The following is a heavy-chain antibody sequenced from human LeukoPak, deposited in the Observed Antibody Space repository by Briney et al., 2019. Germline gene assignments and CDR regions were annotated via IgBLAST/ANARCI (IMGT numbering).Heavy chain of an antibody. Sequence: ASVKVSCKASGYTFTSYGISWVRQAPGQGLEWMGWISAYNGNTNYAQKLQGRVTMTTDTSTSTAYMELRSLRSDDTAVYYCARDPGGWLAYYYYYGMDVWGQGTTLTVCS. D-gene: IGHD6-19*01. CDR1: GYTFTSYG. CDR3: ARDPGGWLAYYYYYGMDV. J-gene: IGHJ6*02. V-gene: IGHV1-18*01. CDR2: ISAYNGNT.